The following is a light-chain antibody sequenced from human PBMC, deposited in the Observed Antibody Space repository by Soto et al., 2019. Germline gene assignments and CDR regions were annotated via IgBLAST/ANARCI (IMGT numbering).Light chain of an antibody. CDR1: QGISSH. CDR3: QQFSGYPLT. J-gene: IGKJ5*01. V-gene: IGKV1-9*01. CDR2: GAS. Sequence: IQLTQSPSSLSASVGDRVTITCRASQGISSHLAWYQQRPGKAPVLLIYGASNLQSGVPSRFSGSGPGTAFTLTISSLQPEDFATYYCQQFSGYPLTFGQGTRLEIK.